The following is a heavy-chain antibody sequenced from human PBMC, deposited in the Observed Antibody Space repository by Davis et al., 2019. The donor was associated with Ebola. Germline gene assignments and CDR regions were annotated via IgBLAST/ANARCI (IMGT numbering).Heavy chain of an antibody. Sequence: GESLKISCVASGFTFRSYAIHWVRQAPGKGLEWVAVISYDGSHKYYADSVKGRFTISRDNSKNTLYLQCNSLRVEDTAVYYCAKLAVRGNYYGSDFWGRGTLVTVSS. V-gene: IGHV3-30*18. D-gene: IGHD3-10*01. J-gene: IGHJ4*02. CDR3: AKLAVRGNYYGSDF. CDR1: GFTFRSYA. CDR2: ISYDGSHK.